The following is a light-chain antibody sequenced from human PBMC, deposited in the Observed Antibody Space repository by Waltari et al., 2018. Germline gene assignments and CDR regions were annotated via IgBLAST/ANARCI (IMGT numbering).Light chain of an antibody. CDR1: QRISRW. CDR3: QQYNSYAMWT. Sequence: DIEMTQSPSTVSTSVGDRVTITCRTSQRISRWLAWYQQKPGKAPKLLISKASTLESGVPSRFSGSVSGTEFTLTISNLQVDDFAIYFCQQYNSYAMWTFGQGTKVEIK. J-gene: IGKJ1*01. CDR2: KAS. V-gene: IGKV1-5*03.